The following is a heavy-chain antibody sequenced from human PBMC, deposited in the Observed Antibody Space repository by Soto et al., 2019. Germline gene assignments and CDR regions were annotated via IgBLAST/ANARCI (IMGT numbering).Heavy chain of an antibody. CDR3: AELKFGKFGTY. V-gene: IGHV4-4*02. Sequence: SLTCAVSGASISSDSWWSWVRQPPGKGLEWIAEIHHSGDDNYTPSLQSRAIISLDKSRNQFSLKLMSVTAADTAVYYCAELKFGKFGTYWGQGIPITVSS. CDR1: GASISSDSW. D-gene: IGHD3-10*01. J-gene: IGHJ4*02. CDR2: IHHSGDD.